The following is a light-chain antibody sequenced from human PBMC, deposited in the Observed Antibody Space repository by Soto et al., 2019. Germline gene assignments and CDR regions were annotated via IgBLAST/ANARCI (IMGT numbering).Light chain of an antibody. J-gene: IGKJ1*01. V-gene: IGKV3-15*01. CDR1: QSVDIS. Sequence: EIVLTQSPATLSVSPGERVILSCRASQSVDISLAWYQQKPCQAPRLLIYGASTRATDMPGTFSGRGSGTEFTLTITSLRPEDFGVYYCQQYRSWPRTFGQGTKVDI. CDR3: QQYRSWPRT. CDR2: GAS.